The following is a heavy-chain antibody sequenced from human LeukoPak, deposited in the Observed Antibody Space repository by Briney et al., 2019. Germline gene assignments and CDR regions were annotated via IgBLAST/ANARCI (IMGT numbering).Heavy chain of an antibody. CDR2: INPSGGST. V-gene: IGHV1-46*01. CDR1: GYTFTGYY. CDR3: ARNVDSGLDY. D-gene: IGHD3-10*01. Sequence: ASVKVSCKASGYTFTGYYIHWVRQAPGLGLEWMGFINPSGGSTSYAQKFQGRVTMTRDMSTGTVYMELSSLTSEDTAMYFCARNVDSGLDYWGQGTLVTVSS. J-gene: IGHJ4*02.